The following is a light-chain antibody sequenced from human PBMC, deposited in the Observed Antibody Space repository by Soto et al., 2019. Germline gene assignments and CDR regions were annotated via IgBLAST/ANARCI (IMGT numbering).Light chain of an antibody. J-gene: IGLJ3*02. V-gene: IGLV2-23*02. CDR1: SNDVEGYNL. CDR2: EVN. CDR3: CSHVGGSSPQWV. Sequence: QSALTQPASVSGSPGQSITISCTGTSNDVEGYNLVSWFQQHPGKAPKLMISEVNKRPSGVSNRFSGSKSANTASLTISGLQAEDEADYYCCSHVGGSSPQWVFGGGTKLTVL.